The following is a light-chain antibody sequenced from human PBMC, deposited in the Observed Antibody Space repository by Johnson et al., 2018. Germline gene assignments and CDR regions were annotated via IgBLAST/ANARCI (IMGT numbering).Light chain of an antibody. CDR3: GPWDSSLGTGNV. CDR1: SSNIGNNY. V-gene: IGLV1-51*02. Sequence: QSVLTQPPSVSAAPGQKVTISCSGSSSNIGNNYVSWYQQLPGTAPKLLIYENNKRPSGIPDRFSGPQSGTSATLGITGLQTGDEAGYYCGPWDSSLGTGNVFGTGTKVPVL. J-gene: IGLJ1*01. CDR2: ENN.